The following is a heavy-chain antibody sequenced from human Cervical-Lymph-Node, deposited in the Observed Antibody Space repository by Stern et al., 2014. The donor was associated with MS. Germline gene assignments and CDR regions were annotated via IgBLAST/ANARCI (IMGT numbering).Heavy chain of an antibody. D-gene: IGHD1-1*01. Sequence: VQLVESGGGVIQPGGSLRLSCTASGFTVSRDYMTWVRQAPGTGLAWVSLIRNVGSTCCTDSVKGRFTISRDDSKNAVYLHMTSLRAEDTAMYYCARDTSSPERSDWWGQGTLVTVSS. CDR3: ARDTSSPERSDW. J-gene: IGHJ4*02. V-gene: IGHV3-53*01. CDR1: GFTVSRDY. CDR2: IRNVGST.